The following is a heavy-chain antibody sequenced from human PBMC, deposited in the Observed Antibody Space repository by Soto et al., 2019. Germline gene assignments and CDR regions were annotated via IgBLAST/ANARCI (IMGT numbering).Heavy chain of an antibody. Sequence: QVQLEESGGGLVKPGGSLRLFCAASGFTFSAVYMSWIRQAPNKGLEYISYISSSGNSANYADSVKGRFTISRDNAKNSXYLQINSLRAEDTAVYYCARDRGAVTVQYFDYWGQGALVTVSS. J-gene: IGHJ4*02. V-gene: IGHV3-11*05. D-gene: IGHD6-19*01. CDR2: ISSSGNSA. CDR3: ARDRGAVTVQYFDY. CDR1: GFTFSAVY.